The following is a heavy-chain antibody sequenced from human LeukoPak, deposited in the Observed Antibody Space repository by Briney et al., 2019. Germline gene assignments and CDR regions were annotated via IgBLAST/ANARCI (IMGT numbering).Heavy chain of an antibody. Sequence: SETLSLTCTVSGGSISSYYWSWIRQPPGKGLEWIGYIYTSGGTNYNPSLKSRVTISVDTSKNQFSLKLSSMTAADTAVYYCARHSHELERPLDDWFDPWGQGTLVTVSS. CDR1: GGSISSYY. V-gene: IGHV4-4*09. J-gene: IGHJ5*02. CDR3: ARHSHELERPLDDWFDP. D-gene: IGHD1-1*01. CDR2: IYTSGGT.